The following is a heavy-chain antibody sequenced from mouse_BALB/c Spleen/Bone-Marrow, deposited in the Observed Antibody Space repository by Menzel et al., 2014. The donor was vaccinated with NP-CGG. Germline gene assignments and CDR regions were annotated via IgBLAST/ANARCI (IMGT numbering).Heavy chain of an antibody. CDR1: GFSLTGYG. Sequence: VKLMESGPGLVAPSQSLSITCTVSGFSLTGYGVNWVRQPPGKGLEWLGMIWGDGSTDYNSALKSRLSISKDNSKSQVFLKMNSLQTDDTARYYCARREDYDDYYAMDYWGQGTSVTVSS. CDR3: ARREDYDDYYAMDY. J-gene: IGHJ4*01. D-gene: IGHD2-4*01. V-gene: IGHV2-6-7*01. CDR2: IWGDGST.